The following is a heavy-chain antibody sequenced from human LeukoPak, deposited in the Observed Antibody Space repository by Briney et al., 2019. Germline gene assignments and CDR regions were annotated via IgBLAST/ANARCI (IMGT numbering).Heavy chain of an antibody. D-gene: IGHD4-17*01. V-gene: IGHV4-59*08. CDR1: GGSISSYY. CDR2: IYYSGST. Sequence: SETLSLTCTVSGGSISSYYWSWIRQPPGKGLEWIGYIYYSGSTNYNPSLKSRVTISVDTSKNQFSLKLSSVTAADTAVYYCASTATLDPYFDYWGQGTLVTVSS. J-gene: IGHJ4*02. CDR3: ASTATLDPYFDY.